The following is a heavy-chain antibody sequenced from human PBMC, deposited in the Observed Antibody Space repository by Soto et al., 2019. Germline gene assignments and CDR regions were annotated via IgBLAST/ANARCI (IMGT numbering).Heavy chain of an antibody. V-gene: IGHV3-49*04. CDR2: IISKAYGGTT. D-gene: IGHD2-2*01. CDR1: GFTFGDYA. CDR3: TRDEDIVVVPAATRHELYYYYYGMDV. Sequence: GSLRLSCTAAGFTFGDYAMSWVRQAPGKGLEWVGFIISKAYGGTTEYAASVKGRFTISRDDSKSIAYLQMNSLKTEDTAVYYCTRDEDIVVVPAATRHELYYYYYGMDVWGQGTTVTVSS. J-gene: IGHJ6*02.